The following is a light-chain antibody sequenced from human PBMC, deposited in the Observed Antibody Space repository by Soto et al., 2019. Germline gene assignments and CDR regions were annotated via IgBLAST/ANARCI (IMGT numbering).Light chain of an antibody. CDR3: QQYNDWLYT. CDR1: QSISSN. Sequence: EIVMTQSPATLSVFPGERATLSCRASQSISSNLAWYQQKPGQAPRLLIYGASTGATRIPARFSGSGSGTEFTLTISSLQSEDFAVYYCQQYNDWLYTFGQGTKVDIK. J-gene: IGKJ2*01. CDR2: GAS. V-gene: IGKV3-15*01.